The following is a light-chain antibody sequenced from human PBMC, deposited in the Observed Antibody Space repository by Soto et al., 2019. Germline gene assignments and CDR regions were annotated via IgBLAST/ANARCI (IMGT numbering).Light chain of an antibody. V-gene: IGLV1-51*01. CDR2: DNN. Sequence: QSVLTQPPSVSAAPGQKVTISCSGSSSNIGNNYVSWYQQLPRTAPKLLIYDNNKRPSGIPDRFSGSKSGTSATLGITGLQTGDEADYYCGTWDSSLSAVVFGGWTKVTVL. CDR1: SSNIGNNY. CDR3: GTWDSSLSAVV. J-gene: IGLJ2*01.